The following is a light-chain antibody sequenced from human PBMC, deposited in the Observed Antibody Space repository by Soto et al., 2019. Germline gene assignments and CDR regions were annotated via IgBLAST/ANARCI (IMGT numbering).Light chain of an antibody. CDR1: QDIRKY. CDR3: QQYDNLPWT. CDR2: DAS. J-gene: IGKJ1*01. V-gene: IGKV1-33*01. Sequence: DIQMTQSPSSLSASVGDRVTITCQASQDIRKYLNWYQQKPGKAPKLLIYDASNLETGVPSRFSGSGSGTDFTFNISSLQPEDIATYYCQQYDNLPWTFGQGTKVEIK.